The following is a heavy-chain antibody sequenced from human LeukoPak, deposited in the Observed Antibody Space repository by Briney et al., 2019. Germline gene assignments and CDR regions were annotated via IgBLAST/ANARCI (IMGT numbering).Heavy chain of an antibody. Sequence: GGSLRLSWAASEFTFTIYPMTGVRQPPGKGLDWVSTISSSGGSTYYADSGKGRFTISRDNSKNTLYLQMSSLRAEDTALYYCAKGGYSYGPWGQGTLVTVSS. J-gene: IGHJ4*02. CDR1: EFTFTIYP. V-gene: IGHV3-23*01. CDR3: AKGGYSYGP. CDR2: ISSSGGST. D-gene: IGHD5-18*01.